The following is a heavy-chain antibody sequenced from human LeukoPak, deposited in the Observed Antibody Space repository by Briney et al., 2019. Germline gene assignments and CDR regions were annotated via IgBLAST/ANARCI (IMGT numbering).Heavy chain of an antibody. CDR3: ATAPVGAIPAFDI. J-gene: IGHJ3*02. CDR2: FDPEDGET. D-gene: IGHD1-26*01. CDR1: GFSFASFG. Sequence: ASVKVSCKAFGFSFASFGFNWVRQAPGKGLEWMGGFDPEDGETIYAQKFQGRVTMTEDTSTDTAYMELSSLRSEDTAVYYCATAPVGAIPAFDIWGQGTMVTVSS. V-gene: IGHV1-24*01.